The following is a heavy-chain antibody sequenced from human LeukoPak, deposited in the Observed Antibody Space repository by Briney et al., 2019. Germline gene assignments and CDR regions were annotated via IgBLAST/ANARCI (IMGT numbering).Heavy chain of an antibody. D-gene: IGHD3-22*01. CDR3: ARSYDSSGYYAH. J-gene: IGHJ4*02. CDR2: IIPIFGTA. CDR1: GGTFSSYA. V-gene: IGHV1-69*05. Sequence: ASVKVSCKASGGTFSSYAISWVRQAPGQGLEWMGRIIPIFGTANYAQKFQGRVTITTDESTSTAYMELSSLRSEDTAVYYCARSYDSSGYYAHWGQGTLVTVSS.